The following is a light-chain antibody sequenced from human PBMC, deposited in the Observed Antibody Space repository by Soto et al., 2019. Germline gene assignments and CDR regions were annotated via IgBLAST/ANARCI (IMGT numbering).Light chain of an antibody. CDR2: GAS. CDR3: QQYNNGPFT. V-gene: IGKV3-15*01. CDR1: QSVSSN. J-gene: IGKJ3*01. Sequence: EIVMTQSPATLSVSPGERATLSCRASQSVSSNLAWYQQKPGQAPRLLIYGASTRATGIPARFSGSGSGTEFTLTISSLQSEDFAVYYCQQYNNGPFTFGPGPKVDIK.